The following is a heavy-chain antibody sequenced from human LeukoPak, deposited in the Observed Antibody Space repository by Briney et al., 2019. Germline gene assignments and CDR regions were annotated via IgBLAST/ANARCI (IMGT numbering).Heavy chain of an antibody. J-gene: IGHJ6*02. CDR2: IYSGGST. CDR1: GFTVSSNY. D-gene: IGHD2-2*01. CDR3: AREHIVVVPAATLYYGMDV. V-gene: IGHV3-66*01. Sequence: GGSLRLSCAASGFTVSSNYMSWVRQAPGKGLEWVSVIYSGGSTYYADSVKGRFTISRDNSKNTLYLQMNSLRAEDTAVYYCAREHIVVVPAATLYYGMDVWGQGITVTVSS.